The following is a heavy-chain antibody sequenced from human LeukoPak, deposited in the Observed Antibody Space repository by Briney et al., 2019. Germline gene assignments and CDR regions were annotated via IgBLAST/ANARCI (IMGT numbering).Heavy chain of an antibody. CDR3: AKNYYDSSGLNGVDY. CDR2: IRYDGSNK. CDR1: GFTFSSYG. Sequence: GGSLRLSCAASGFTFSSYGMHWVRQAPGKGLEWVAFIRYDGSNKYYADSVKGRFTISRDNSKNTLYLQMNSLRAEDTAVYYCAKNYYDSSGLNGVDYWGQGTLVTVSS. J-gene: IGHJ4*02. V-gene: IGHV3-30*02. D-gene: IGHD3-22*01.